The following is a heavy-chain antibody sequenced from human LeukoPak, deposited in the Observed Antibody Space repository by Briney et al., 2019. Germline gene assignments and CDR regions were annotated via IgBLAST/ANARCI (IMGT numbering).Heavy chain of an antibody. V-gene: IGHV3-21*04. Sequence: GGSLRLSCAASGFTFSSYSMNWVRQAPGKGLEWVSSISSSSSYIYYADSVKGRFTISRDNSKNTLYLQMNSLRAEDTAVYYCAKDKTAMIVVVITFWGQGTLVTVSS. CDR3: AKDKTAMIVVVITF. D-gene: IGHD3-22*01. CDR2: ISSSSSYI. J-gene: IGHJ4*02. CDR1: GFTFSSYS.